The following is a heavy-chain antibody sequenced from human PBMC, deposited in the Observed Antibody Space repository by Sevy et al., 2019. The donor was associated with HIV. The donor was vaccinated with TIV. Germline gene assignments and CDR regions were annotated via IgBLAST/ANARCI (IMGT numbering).Heavy chain of an antibody. D-gene: IGHD6-19*01. CDR2: ISSSSSTI. J-gene: IGHJ4*02. Sequence: GGSLRLSCTASGFTFSSYSMNWVRQAPGKGLEWVSYISSSSSTIYYAASVKGRFTSSRDNAKNSLYLQMNSLRDEDTDMYYCATTYSSGWYYFDYWGQGTLVTVSS. CDR3: ATTYSSGWYYFDY. CDR1: GFTFSSYS. V-gene: IGHV3-48*02.